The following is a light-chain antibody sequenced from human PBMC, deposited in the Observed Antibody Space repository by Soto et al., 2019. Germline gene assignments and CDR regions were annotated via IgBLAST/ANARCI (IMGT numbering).Light chain of an antibody. Sequence: QSVLTQPPSASGSLGQSVTFSCTGTSSDVGGYNYVSWYQQHPGKAPKLMIYEGSKRPSGVSNRFSGSKSGNTASLTISGLQAEDEADYYCCSYAGSSTYVFGTGTKVTVL. CDR2: EGS. CDR1: SSDVGGYNY. J-gene: IGLJ1*01. CDR3: CSYAGSSTYV. V-gene: IGLV2-23*01.